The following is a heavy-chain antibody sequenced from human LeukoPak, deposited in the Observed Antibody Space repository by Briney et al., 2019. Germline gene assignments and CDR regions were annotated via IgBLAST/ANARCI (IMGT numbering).Heavy chain of an antibody. CDR1: GGSFSGYY. J-gene: IGHJ4*02. CDR2: INHSGST. CDR3: ARGRDYYDSSGYYSDY. Sequence: PSETLSLTCAVYGGSFSGYYWSWIRQPPGKGLEWIGEINHSGSTNYNPSLKSRVTISVDTSKNQFSLRLSSVTAADTAVYYCARGRDYYDSSGYYSDYWGQGTLVTVSS. V-gene: IGHV4-34*01. D-gene: IGHD3-22*01.